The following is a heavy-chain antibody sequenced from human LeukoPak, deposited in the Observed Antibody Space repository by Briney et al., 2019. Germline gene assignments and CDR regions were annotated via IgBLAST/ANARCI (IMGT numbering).Heavy chain of an antibody. J-gene: IGHJ3*02. CDR3: ARASQDYYGSGSYYRGGDAFDI. CDR2: INPNSGGT. CDR1: GYIFTGYC. D-gene: IGHD3-10*01. Sequence: ASVKVSCKASGYIFTGYCMHWVRQAPGQGLEWMGWINPNSGGTVYAQKFQGRVTMTRDMSISTAYMELSSLRSDDTAVYYCARASQDYYGSGSYYRGGDAFDIWGQGTMVTVSS. V-gene: IGHV1-2*02.